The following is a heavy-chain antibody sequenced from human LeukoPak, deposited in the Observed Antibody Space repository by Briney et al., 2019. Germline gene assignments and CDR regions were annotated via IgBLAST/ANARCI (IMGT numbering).Heavy chain of an antibody. CDR3: AREGYDILTGYYNLNWFDP. V-gene: IGHV3-53*04. D-gene: IGHD3-9*01. J-gene: IGHJ5*02. Sequence: GGSLRLSCAASGFTVSSNYMSWVRQAPGKGLEWVSVIYSGGSTYYADSVKGRFTISRHNSKNTLYLQMNSLRAEDTAVYYCAREGYDILTGYYNLNWFDPWGQGTLVTVSS. CDR2: IYSGGST. CDR1: GFTVSSNY.